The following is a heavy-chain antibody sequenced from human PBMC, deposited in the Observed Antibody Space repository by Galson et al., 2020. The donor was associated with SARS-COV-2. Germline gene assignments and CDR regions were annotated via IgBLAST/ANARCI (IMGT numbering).Heavy chain of an antibody. D-gene: IGHD3-22*01. CDR3: ASYYDNSGYYSVAFDI. CDR2: IYSGGST. Sequence: TGGSLRLSCAASGFTVSSNYMSWVRQAPGKGLDWVSVIYSGGSTYYADSVKGRFTISRHNSKNTLYLQMNSLRAEDTAVYYCASYYDNSGYYSVAFDIWGQGTMVTVSS. CDR1: GFTVSSNY. V-gene: IGHV3-53*04. J-gene: IGHJ3*02.